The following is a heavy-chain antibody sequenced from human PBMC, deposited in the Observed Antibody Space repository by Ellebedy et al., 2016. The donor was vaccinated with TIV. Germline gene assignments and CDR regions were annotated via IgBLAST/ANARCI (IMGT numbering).Heavy chain of an antibody. J-gene: IGHJ4*02. Sequence: GESLKISXAASGFTFSSYAMSWVRQAPGKGLEWVSAISGSGGSTYYADSVKGRFTISRDNSKNTLYLQMNSLRAEDTAVYYCAKDSPGRTMVRGVIFDYWGQGTLVTVSS. V-gene: IGHV3-23*01. CDR3: AKDSPGRTMVRGVIFDY. CDR1: GFTFSSYA. CDR2: ISGSGGST. D-gene: IGHD3-10*01.